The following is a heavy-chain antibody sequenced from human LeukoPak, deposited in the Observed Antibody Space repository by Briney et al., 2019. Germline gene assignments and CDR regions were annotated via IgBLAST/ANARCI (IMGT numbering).Heavy chain of an antibody. J-gene: IGHJ4*02. CDR1: GGSFSGYY. Sequence: SETLSLTCAVYGGSFSGYYWSWIRQPPGQGLEWIGEINHSGSTNYNPSLKSRVTISVDTSKNQFSLKLSSVTAADTAVYYCARSRRTGAYLWGQGTLVTVSS. D-gene: IGHD3-16*01. CDR2: INHSGST. CDR3: ARSRRTGAYL. V-gene: IGHV4-34*01.